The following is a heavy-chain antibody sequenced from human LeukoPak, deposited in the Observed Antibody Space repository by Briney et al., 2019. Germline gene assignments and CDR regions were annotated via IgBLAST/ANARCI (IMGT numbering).Heavy chain of an antibody. Sequence: GASVKVSCKASGYTFTGYYMHWVRQAPGQGLEWMGWINPNSGGTNYAQKFQGRVTMTRDTSISTAYMELSRLRSDDTAVYYCARGHSSSWYPGDYWGQGTLVTVSS. CDR2: INPNSGGT. J-gene: IGHJ4*02. CDR1: GYTFTGYY. D-gene: IGHD6-13*01. CDR3: ARGHSSSWYPGDY. V-gene: IGHV1-2*02.